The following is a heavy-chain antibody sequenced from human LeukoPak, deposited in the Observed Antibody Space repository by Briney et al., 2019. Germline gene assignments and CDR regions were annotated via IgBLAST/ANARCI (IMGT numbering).Heavy chain of an antibody. V-gene: IGHV3-74*01. CDR3: ARGLPWGAFDY. CDR2: INSDGSST. J-gene: IGHJ4*02. D-gene: IGHD1-26*01. Sequence: GGSLRLSCAASGFTFSRYWMHWVRRAPGKGLVWVSRINSDGSSTTYADSVKGRFTISRDNAKNTLYLQMNSLRAEDTAVYYCARGLPWGAFDYWGQGTLVTVSS. CDR1: GFTFSRYW.